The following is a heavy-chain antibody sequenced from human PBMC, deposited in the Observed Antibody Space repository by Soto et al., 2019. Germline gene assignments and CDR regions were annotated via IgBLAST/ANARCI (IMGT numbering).Heavy chain of an antibody. CDR3: ASALTPVTTFDAFDI. CDR1: GFTVSSNY. Sequence: EVQLVESGGGLIQPGGSLRLSCAASGFTVSSNYMSWVRQAPGKGLEWVSVIYSGGSTYYADSVKGRFTISRDNSKNTLYLQMTSLRAEDTAVYYCASALTPVTTFDAFDIWGQGTMVTVSS. V-gene: IGHV3-53*01. J-gene: IGHJ3*02. D-gene: IGHD4-17*01. CDR2: IYSGGST.